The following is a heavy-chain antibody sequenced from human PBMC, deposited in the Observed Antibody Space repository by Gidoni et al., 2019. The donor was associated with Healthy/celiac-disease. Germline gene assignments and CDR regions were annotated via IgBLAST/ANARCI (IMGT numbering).Heavy chain of an antibody. CDR2: RSYDGSNK. CDR3: AKDRGDSVVVPAAISVPGGY. J-gene: IGHJ4*02. V-gene: IGHV3-30*18. CDR1: GFTFSSYG. Sequence: QVQLVESGGGVVQPGRSLRLSCAASGFTFSSYGMHWVRQAPGKGLEWGAVRSYDGSNKYYADSVKGRFTISRDNSKNTLYLQMNSLRAEDTAVYYCAKDRGDSVVVPAAISVPGGYWGQGTLVTVSS. D-gene: IGHD2-2*02.